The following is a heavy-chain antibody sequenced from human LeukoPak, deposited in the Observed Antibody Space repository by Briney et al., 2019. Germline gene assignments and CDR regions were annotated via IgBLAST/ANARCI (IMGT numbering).Heavy chain of an antibody. J-gene: IGHJ5*02. D-gene: IGHD1-7*01. CDR3: ARAGYNWNYGGWFDP. V-gene: IGHV4-34*01. CDR1: GGSFNNYF. Sequence: SETLSLTCAIFGGSFNNYFWSWVRQPPGKGLEWIGEINQSGSTNYNPSLKSRVTISVDTSKNQFSLKVTSVTAADTAVYWCARAGYNWNYGGWFDPWGQGTLVTVSS. CDR2: INQSGST.